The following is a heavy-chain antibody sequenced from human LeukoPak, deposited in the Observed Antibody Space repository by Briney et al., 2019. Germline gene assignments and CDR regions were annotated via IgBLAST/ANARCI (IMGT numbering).Heavy chain of an antibody. J-gene: IGHJ4*02. V-gene: IGHV4-34*01. CDR3: ARGRYDSSGYLDY. D-gene: IGHD3-22*01. CDR1: GGSFSGYY. Sequence: SETLSLTCAVYGGSFSGYYWSWIRRPPGKGLEWIGEINHSGSTNYNPSLKSRVTISVDTSKNQFSLKLSSVTAADTAVYYCARGRYDSSGYLDYWGQGTLVTVSS. CDR2: INHSGST.